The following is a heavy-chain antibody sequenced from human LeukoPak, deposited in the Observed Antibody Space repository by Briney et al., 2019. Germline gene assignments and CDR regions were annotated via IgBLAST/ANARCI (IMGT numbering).Heavy chain of an antibody. D-gene: IGHD3-10*01. CDR1: GYTFTSYD. CDR3: ARVWNTMVRGVIIRT. J-gene: IGHJ5*02. Sequence: ASVKVSCKASGYTFTSYDINWVRQATGQGLEWMGWMNPNSGSTGYAQKFQGRVTMTRNTSISTAYMELSSLRSEDTAVYYCARVWNTMVRGVIIRTWGQGTLVTVSS. CDR2: MNPNSGST. V-gene: IGHV1-8*01.